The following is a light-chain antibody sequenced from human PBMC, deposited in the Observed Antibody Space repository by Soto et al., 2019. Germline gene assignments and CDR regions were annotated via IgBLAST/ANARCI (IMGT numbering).Light chain of an antibody. Sequence: EIVLTQSPGTLSLSPGERATLSCRASQSVNSRLAWYQHKPGQAPRPLISGASTRATGIPARFSGSGSGTEFTLTISSLQSEDFAVYYCQQYNNWPRTFGQGTKVDIK. CDR2: GAS. CDR1: QSVNSR. CDR3: QQYNNWPRT. J-gene: IGKJ1*01. V-gene: IGKV3-15*01.